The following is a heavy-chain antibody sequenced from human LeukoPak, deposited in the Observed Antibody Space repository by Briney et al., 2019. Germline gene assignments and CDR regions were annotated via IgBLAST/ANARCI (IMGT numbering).Heavy chain of an antibody. CDR3: ARGFHSSSWYYFDY. J-gene: IGHJ4*02. CDR2: INPNSGGT. Sequence: GASVKVSCKASGYTFTGYYMHWVRQAPGQGLEWMGRINPNSGGTNYAQKFQGRVTTTRDTSISTAYMELSRLRSDDTAVYYCARGFHSSSWYYFDYWGQGTLVTVSS. CDR1: GYTFTGYY. V-gene: IGHV1-2*06. D-gene: IGHD6-13*01.